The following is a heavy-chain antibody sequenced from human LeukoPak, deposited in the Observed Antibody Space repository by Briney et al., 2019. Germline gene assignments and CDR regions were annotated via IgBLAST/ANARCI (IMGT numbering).Heavy chain of an antibody. CDR2: IYSGGST. Sequence: PGGSLTLSCAASGFTVSSNYVSWVRQAPGKGLEWVSVIYSGGSTFYADSVKGRFSISRDNSKNTLYLQMNSLRAEDTAVYYCASARASNYGSRCDWGQGTLVTVSS. CDR1: GFTVSSNY. V-gene: IGHV3-53*01. J-gene: IGHJ4*02. CDR3: ASARASNYGSRCD. D-gene: IGHD3-10*01.